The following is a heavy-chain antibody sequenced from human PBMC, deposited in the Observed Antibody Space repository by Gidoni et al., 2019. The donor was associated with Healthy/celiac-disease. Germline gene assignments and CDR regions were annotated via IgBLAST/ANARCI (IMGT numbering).Heavy chain of an antibody. Sequence: EVQLVESGGGLVQPGGSLRLSCAASGFTFSRYWMSWVRQAPGKGLEWVANIKQDGSEKYYVDSVKGRFTISRDNAKNSLYLQMNSLRAEDTAVYYCARYSSSSGKFLGDLDYWGQGTLVTVSS. J-gene: IGHJ4*02. D-gene: IGHD6-6*01. CDR2: IKQDGSEK. V-gene: IGHV3-7*03. CDR1: GFTFSRYW. CDR3: ARYSSSSGKFLGDLDY.